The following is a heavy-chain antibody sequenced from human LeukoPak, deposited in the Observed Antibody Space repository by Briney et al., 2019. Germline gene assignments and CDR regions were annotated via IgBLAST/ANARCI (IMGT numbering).Heavy chain of an antibody. CDR3: ARDWATVSEGYFDY. CDR2: IFYDGSNV. CDR1: GFTFSSYG. D-gene: IGHD3-16*01. J-gene: IGHJ4*02. V-gene: IGHV3-30*03. Sequence: QSGGSLRLSCAASGFTFSSYGMHWVRQAPGKGLEWVAVIFYDGSNVYFGDSVKGRFTISRDNSKNTLYLQMNSLRAEDTAVYYCARDWATVSEGYFDYWGQGILVTVSS.